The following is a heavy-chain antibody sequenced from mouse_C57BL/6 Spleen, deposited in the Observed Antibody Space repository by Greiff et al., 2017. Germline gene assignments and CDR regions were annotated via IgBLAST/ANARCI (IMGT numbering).Heavy chain of an antibody. CDR2: IYPRSGNT. Sequence: QVQLQQSGAELARPGASVKLSCKASGYTFTSYGISWVKQRTGQGLEWIGEIYPRSGNTYYNEKFKGKATLTADKSYSTAYMELRSLTSEDSAVYFCARRGLGSSYYYAMDYWGQGTSVTVAS. V-gene: IGHV1-81*01. CDR1: GYTFTSYG. CDR3: ARRGLGSSYYYAMDY. D-gene: IGHD1-1*01. J-gene: IGHJ4*01.